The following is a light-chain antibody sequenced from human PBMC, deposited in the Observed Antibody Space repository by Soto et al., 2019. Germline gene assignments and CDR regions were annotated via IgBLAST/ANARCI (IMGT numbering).Light chain of an antibody. V-gene: IGLV1-44*01. CDR3: AAWDGSLNNVL. J-gene: IGLJ2*01. CDR2: GDN. Sequence: QSVLTQPPSASGTPGQRVTISCSGSGSSIGTNTVNWYRPLPGTTPKLLIYGDNQRRSGVPDRFSGSKSGTSASLAISGLQCEDEAEYYCAAWDGSLNNVLFGGGTQLTVL. CDR1: GSSIGTNT.